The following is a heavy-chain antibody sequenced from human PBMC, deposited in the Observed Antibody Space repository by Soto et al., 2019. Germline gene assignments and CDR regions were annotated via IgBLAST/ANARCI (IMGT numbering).Heavy chain of an antibody. D-gene: IGHD1-26*01. J-gene: IGHJ4*02. CDR3: AHRPIVGAAI. V-gene: IGHV4-4*02. Sequence: QVQLQESGPGLVKPSGTLSLTCGVFGGSISNSNWWTWVRQPPGKGLEWIGEIYHSGSTNYNSSLMSRVTISLDKVNNQFSLKLXXXXAADTAVYYCAHRPIVGAAIWGQGTLVTVSS. CDR2: IYHSGST. CDR1: GGSISNSNW.